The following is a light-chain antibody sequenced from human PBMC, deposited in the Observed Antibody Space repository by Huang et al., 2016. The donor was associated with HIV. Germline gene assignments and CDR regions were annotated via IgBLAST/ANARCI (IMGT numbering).Light chain of an antibody. CDR2: AAS. Sequence: QLTQSPSSLSMSVGDRVIITCQASQDIANSLAWYQHNPGRAPKLLISAASTLQSGVPTRYSGGSAGTYFTLIITNLQPDDFASYYCQQLHSYPITFGQGTRLDI. CDR3: QQLHSYPIT. CDR1: QDIANS. V-gene: IGKV1-9*01. J-gene: IGKJ5*01.